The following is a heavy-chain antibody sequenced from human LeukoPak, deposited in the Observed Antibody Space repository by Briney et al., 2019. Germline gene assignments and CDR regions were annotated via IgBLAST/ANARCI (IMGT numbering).Heavy chain of an antibody. CDR2: MNPNSGNT. CDR1: GYTFTSYD. V-gene: IGHV1-8*03. Sequence: ASVKVSCKASGYTFTSYDINWVRQPTAQGLEWMGWMNPNSGNTGYAQKFQGRVTITRNTSISTDYMELSSLRSEDTAVYYCARGKSDSSGYPDYWGQGTLVTVSS. D-gene: IGHD3-22*01. CDR3: ARGKSDSSGYPDY. J-gene: IGHJ4*02.